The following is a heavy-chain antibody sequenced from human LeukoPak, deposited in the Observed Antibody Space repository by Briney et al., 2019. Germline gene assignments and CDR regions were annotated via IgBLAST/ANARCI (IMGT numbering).Heavy chain of an antibody. D-gene: IGHD3-10*01. V-gene: IGHV1-24*01. J-gene: IGHJ3*02. Sequence: RASVKVSCKVSGYTLTELSMHWVRQAPGRGLEWMGGFDPEDGETIYAQKFQGRVTMTEDTSTDTAYMELSSLRSEDTAVYYCATDRWFGDAAFDIWGQGTMVTVSS. CDR2: FDPEDGET. CDR1: GYTLTELS. CDR3: ATDRWFGDAAFDI.